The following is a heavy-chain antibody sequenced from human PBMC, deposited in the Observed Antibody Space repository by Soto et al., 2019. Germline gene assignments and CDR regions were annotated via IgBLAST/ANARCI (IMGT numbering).Heavy chain of an antibody. V-gene: IGHV3-23*02. CDR3: VRRGSETGWYFDQ. Sequence: EVQLLESGGGLVQPGGSLRLSCAASGFTFYRYDMFWVRQTPRRGLEWVSFISGSGGRIAYGDFVRGRVTASRDNAEDTLSLQMDTLASDDTGVYYCVRRGSETGWYFDQWGQGTLVVVSS. CDR2: ISGSGGRI. CDR1: GFTFYRYD. D-gene: IGHD6-19*01. J-gene: IGHJ4*02.